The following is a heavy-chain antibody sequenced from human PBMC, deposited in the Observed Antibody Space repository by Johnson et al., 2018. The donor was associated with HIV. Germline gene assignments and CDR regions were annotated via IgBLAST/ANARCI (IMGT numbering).Heavy chain of an antibody. D-gene: IGHD3-22*01. CDR1: GFTFSSYY. CDR2: NPNGGST. Sequence: QLVESGGGLIQPGGSLRLSCAASGFTFSSYYMNCVRQAPGNGLELVGQVNPNGGSTYLIDSGKDRFNTSRDNAKNSLYLQMNSLRAEDTALYYCAKDIPSPYDSSGYYFAFDIWGQGTMVTVSS. CDR3: AKDIPSPYDSSGYYFAFDI. V-gene: IGHV3-25*04. J-gene: IGHJ3*02.